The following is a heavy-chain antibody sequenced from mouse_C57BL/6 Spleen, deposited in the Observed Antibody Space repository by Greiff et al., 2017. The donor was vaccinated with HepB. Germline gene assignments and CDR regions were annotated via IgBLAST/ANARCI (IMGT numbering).Heavy chain of an antibody. CDR2: INYDGSST. J-gene: IGHJ1*03. CDR3: ARTGDGYYPGYFDV. D-gene: IGHD2-3*01. Sequence: EVKLMESEGGLVQPGSSMKLSCTASGFTFSDYYMAWVRQVPEKGLEWVANINYDGSSTYYLDSLKSRFIISRDNAKNILYLQMSSLKSEDTATYYCARTGDGYYPGYFDVWGTGTTVTVSS. CDR1: GFTFSDYY. V-gene: IGHV5-16*01.